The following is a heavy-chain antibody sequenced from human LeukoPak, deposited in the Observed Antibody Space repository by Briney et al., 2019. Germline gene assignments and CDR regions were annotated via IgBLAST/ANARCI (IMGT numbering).Heavy chain of an antibody. V-gene: IGHV3-74*03. D-gene: IGHD2-21*01. Sequence: EGSLRLSCAASGFTFSDYLMHWVRQAPGKGLEWVARIYSDVRRIKYADSVKGRFTISRDNAKNTLYLQMNALRVEDTAVYYCATSPVISRDWGQGTLVTVSS. CDR1: GFTFSDYL. CDR2: IYSDVRRI. J-gene: IGHJ4*02. CDR3: ATSPVISRD.